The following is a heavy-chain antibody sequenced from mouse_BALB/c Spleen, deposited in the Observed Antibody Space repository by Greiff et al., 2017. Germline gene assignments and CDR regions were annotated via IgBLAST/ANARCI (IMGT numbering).Heavy chain of an antibody. V-gene: IGHV3-8*02. CDR1: GDSITSGY. D-gene: IGHD1-1*01. Sequence: EVQLQESGPSLVKPSQTLSLTCSVTGDSITSGYWNWIRKFPGNKLEYMGYISYSGSTYYNPSLKSRISITRDTSKNQYYLQLNSVTTEDTATYYCARGDYSSSLSYAMDYWGQGTSVTVSS. CDR3: ARGDYSSSLSYAMDY. CDR2: ISYSGST. J-gene: IGHJ4*01.